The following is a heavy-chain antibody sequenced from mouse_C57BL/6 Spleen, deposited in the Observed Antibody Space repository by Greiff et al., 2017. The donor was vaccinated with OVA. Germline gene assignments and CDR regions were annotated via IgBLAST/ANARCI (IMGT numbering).Heavy chain of an antibody. J-gene: IGHJ4*01. CDR3: ATAQATYYYAMDY. CDR1: GYAFSSSW. CDR2: IYPGDGDT. Sequence: QVQLQQSGPELVKPGASVKISCKASGYAFSSSWMNWVKQRPGKGLEWIGRIYPGDGDTNYNGKFKGKATLTADKSSSTAYMQLSSLTSEDSAVYFCATAQATYYYAMDYWGQGTSVTVSS. D-gene: IGHD3-2*02. V-gene: IGHV1-82*01.